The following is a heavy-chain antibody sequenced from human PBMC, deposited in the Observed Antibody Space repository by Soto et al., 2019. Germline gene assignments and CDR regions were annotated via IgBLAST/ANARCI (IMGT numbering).Heavy chain of an antibody. CDR2: ISGDTHNA. CDR3: ARVPTP. CDR1: GYTFENYA. V-gene: IGHV1-18*01. D-gene: IGHD2-2*01. Sequence: ASVKVSCKASGYTFENYAISWYRQAPGQGLEWMGWISGDTHNAIYAQKFQGRVSLTRDRSTTTAYMELTSLTYDDTAVYYCARVPTPWG. J-gene: IGHJ5*02.